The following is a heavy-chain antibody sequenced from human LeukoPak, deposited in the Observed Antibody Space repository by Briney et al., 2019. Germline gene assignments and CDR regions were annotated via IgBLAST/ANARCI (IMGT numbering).Heavy chain of an antibody. CDR1: GYTFTAYY. J-gene: IGHJ4*02. CDR2: INPNSGGT. V-gene: IGHV1-2*02. D-gene: IGHD6-19*01. CDR3: ARDFPSSGWYHPFDY. Sequence: AAVKVSCKSSGYTFTAYYMRWVRQAPGQGLEWIGWINPNSGGTNYAQKFQGRGTMTRDTSISTVYMELSRLRSDDTAVYYCARDFPSSGWYHPFDYWGQGILVTVSS.